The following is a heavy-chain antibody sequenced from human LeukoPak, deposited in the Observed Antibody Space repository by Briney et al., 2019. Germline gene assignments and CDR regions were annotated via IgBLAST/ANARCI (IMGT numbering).Heavy chain of an antibody. D-gene: IGHD3-22*01. CDR2: IIPIFGTA. Sequence: ASVKVSCKASGGTFSSYAISWVRQAPGQGLEWMGGIIPIFGTANYAQKFQGRVTITTGESTSTAYMELSSLRSEDTAVYYCAREYGSSGYYFRMDVWGKGTTVTVSS. CDR3: AREYGSSGYYFRMDV. J-gene: IGHJ6*03. V-gene: IGHV1-69*05. CDR1: GGTFSSYA.